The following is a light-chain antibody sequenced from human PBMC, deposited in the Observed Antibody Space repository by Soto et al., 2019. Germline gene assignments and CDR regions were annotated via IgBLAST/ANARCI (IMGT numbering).Light chain of an antibody. CDR2: GAS. Sequence: EIVLTQSPGTLSLSPGERATLSCRASPSVSSSYLAWYQQKPGQAPRLLIYGASSRATGIPDRFSGSGSGADFTLTISRLEPEAFAVYYCQQYGSSPRFTFGPGTKVYIK. J-gene: IGKJ3*01. V-gene: IGKV3-20*01. CDR1: PSVSSSY. CDR3: QQYGSSPRFT.